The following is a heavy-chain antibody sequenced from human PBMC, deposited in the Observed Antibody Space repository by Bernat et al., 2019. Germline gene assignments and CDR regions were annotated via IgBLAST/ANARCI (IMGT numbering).Heavy chain of an antibody. V-gene: IGHV4-30-4*01. CDR1: GGSISSGDYY. CDR2: IYYSGST. Sequence: QVQLQESGPGLVKPSQTLSLTCTVSGGSISSGDYYWSWIRQPPGKGLEWIGYIYYSGSTYYNPSLKSRVTISVDTSKNQFSLKLNSVTAADTAVYYCARVGYHDYGDYYYFDYWGQGTLVTVSS. J-gene: IGHJ4*02. D-gene: IGHD4-17*01. CDR3: ARVGYHDYGDYYYFDY.